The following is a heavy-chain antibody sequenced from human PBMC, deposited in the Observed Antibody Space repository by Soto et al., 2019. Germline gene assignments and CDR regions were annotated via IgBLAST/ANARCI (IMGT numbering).Heavy chain of an antibody. CDR2: IDEDGSEC. D-gene: IGHD1-1*01. CDR3: ARTGDGHHDLLDY. CDR1: GFTFSSYW. J-gene: IGHJ4*02. Sequence: EVHLEESGGGLVHPGGSLRLSCAASGFTFSSYWMNWVRQAPGKGLEWVAHIDEDGSECNEAEAVRGRFTISSDNVNKTLYLHMNSPSAADTAVYYCARTGDGHHDLLDYWGQGILVSVSS. V-gene: IGHV3-7*01.